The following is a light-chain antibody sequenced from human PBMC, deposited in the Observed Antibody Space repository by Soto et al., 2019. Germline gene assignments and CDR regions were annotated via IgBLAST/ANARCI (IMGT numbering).Light chain of an antibody. V-gene: IGLV2-14*01. Sequence: QSVLTQPASVSGSPGQSITISCTGTSSDVGGYNYVSWYQQYPGKAPKLMIYEVSNRPSGVSNRFSGSKSGNSASLTISGLQAEDEADYYCRSYRSSSTPVVFGTGTKLTVL. CDR1: SSDVGGYNY. J-gene: IGLJ1*01. CDR2: EVS. CDR3: RSYRSSSTPVV.